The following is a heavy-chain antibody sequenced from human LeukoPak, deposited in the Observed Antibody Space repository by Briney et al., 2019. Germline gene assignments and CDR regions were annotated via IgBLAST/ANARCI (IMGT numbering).Heavy chain of an antibody. CDR2: ISRRSSTT. J-gene: IGHJ4*02. V-gene: IGHV3-48*02. Sequence: GGSLRVSCAASGFTFSSYSMNWVRQAPGKGLEWVSYISRRSSTTYYADSVKGRFTISRDNAKNSLYLQMDSLRDEDTAVYYCARGTAAPYSSSWVDYWGQGMLVTVSS. CDR1: GFTFSSYS. D-gene: IGHD6-13*01. CDR3: ARGTAAPYSSSWVDY.